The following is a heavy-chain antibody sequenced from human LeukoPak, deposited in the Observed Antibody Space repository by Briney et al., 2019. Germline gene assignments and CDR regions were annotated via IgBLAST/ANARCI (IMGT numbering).Heavy chain of an antibody. CDR3: ARDITTSYADYYYGMDV. CDR2: ISSSSSYI. J-gene: IGHJ6*02. Sequence: GGSLRLSCAASGFTFSSYSMNWVRQAPGKGLEWVSSISSSSSYIYYADSLKGRFTISRDNAKNSLYLQMNSLRAEDTAVYYCARDITTSYADYYYGMDVWGQGTTVTVSS. V-gene: IGHV3-21*04. CDR1: GFTFSSYS. D-gene: IGHD3-3*01.